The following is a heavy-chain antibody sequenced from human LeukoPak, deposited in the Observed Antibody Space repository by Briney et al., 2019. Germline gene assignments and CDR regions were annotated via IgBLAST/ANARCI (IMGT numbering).Heavy chain of an antibody. V-gene: IGHV4-61*02. CDR1: GGSISSGSYY. D-gene: IGHD3-16*01. CDR2: IYTSGST. CDR3: ARDRGYDYVWGTPPSVI. Sequence: PSQTLSLTCTVSGGSISSGSYYWSWIRQPAGKGLEWIGRIYTSGSTNYNPSLKSRVTISVDTSKNQFSLKLSSVTAADAAVYYCARDRGYDYVWGTPPSVIWGQGALVTVSS. J-gene: IGHJ4*02.